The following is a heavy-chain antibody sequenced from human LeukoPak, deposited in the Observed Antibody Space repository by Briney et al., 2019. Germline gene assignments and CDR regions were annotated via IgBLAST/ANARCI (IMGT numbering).Heavy chain of an antibody. Sequence: PSETLSLTCTVSGGSISGYYWSWIRQPPGKGLEWIGYIYYSGSTNYNPSLKSRVTISVDTSKNQFSLKLSSVTAADTAVYYCARRYGDYRKGYFDYWGQGTLVTVSS. V-gene: IGHV4-59*08. J-gene: IGHJ4*02. CDR2: IYYSGST. CDR1: GGSISGYY. CDR3: ARRYGDYRKGYFDY. D-gene: IGHD4-17*01.